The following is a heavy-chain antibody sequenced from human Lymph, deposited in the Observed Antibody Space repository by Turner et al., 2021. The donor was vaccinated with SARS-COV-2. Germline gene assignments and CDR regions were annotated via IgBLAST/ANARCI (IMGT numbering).Heavy chain of an antibody. J-gene: IGHJ4*02. D-gene: IGHD5-12*01. CDR1: GFTFSSYA. V-gene: IGHV3-30-3*01. CDR3: ARDMGGFTDY. Sequence: QVQLVESGGGVVQPGRSLSLSCAASGFTFSSYAMHWVRQAPGKGLEWVALISYDGSNKYYADSVKGRFTISRDNSKNTLYLQMNSLRADDTAVYYCARDMGGFTDYWGQGTLVTVSS. CDR2: ISYDGSNK.